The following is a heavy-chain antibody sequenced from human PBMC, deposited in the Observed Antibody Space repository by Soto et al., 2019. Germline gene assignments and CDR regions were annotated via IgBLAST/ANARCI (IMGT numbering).Heavy chain of an antibody. CDR3: ARDWVGDYHTQRPDWFDP. J-gene: IGHJ5*02. V-gene: IGHV7-4-1*01. Sequence: GASVKVSCKASGYTFTSYAMNWVRQAPGQGLEWMGWINTNTGNPTYAQGFTGRFVFSLDTSVSTAYLQICSLKAEDTAVYYCARDWVGDYHTQRPDWFDPWGQGTLVTVSS. CDR1: GYTFTSYA. CDR2: INTNTGNP. D-gene: IGHD4-17*01.